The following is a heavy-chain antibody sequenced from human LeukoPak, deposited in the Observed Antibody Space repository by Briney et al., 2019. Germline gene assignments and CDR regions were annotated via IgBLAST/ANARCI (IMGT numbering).Heavy chain of an antibody. CDR1: GYTFTSYG. Sequence: ASVKVSCKASGYTFTSYGISWVRQAPGQGLEWMGWISAYNGNTNYAQKLQGRVTMTTDTSTSTAYMELRSLRSDDTAVYYCARDPGYDSSGYSGAYYYYGMDVWGQGTTVTVSS. V-gene: IGHV1-18*01. D-gene: IGHD3-22*01. CDR3: ARDPGYDSSGYSGAYYYYGMDV. J-gene: IGHJ6*02. CDR2: ISAYNGNT.